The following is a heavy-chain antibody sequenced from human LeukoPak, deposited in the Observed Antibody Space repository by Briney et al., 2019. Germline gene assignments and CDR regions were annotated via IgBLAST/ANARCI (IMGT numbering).Heavy chain of an antibody. CDR2: IYHSGST. CDR1: GYSISNGYY. Sequence: SETLSLTCTVSGYSISNGYYWGWIRQPPGKGLEWIGSIYHSGSTYYNPSLKSRVTISVDTSKNQFSLKLSSVTAADTAVYYCARSLVGATTHYYYYYMDVWGKGTTVTVSS. V-gene: IGHV4-38-2*02. D-gene: IGHD1-26*01. J-gene: IGHJ6*03. CDR3: ARSLVGATTHYYYYYMDV.